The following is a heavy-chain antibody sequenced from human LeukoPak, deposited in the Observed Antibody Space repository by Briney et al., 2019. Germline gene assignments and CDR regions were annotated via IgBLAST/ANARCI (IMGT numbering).Heavy chain of an antibody. CDR3: ARDPYSSSSLGFDY. V-gene: IGHV4-61*02. CDR1: GGSISSGSYY. CDR2: IYTSGST. Sequence: SETLSLTCTVSGGSISSGSYYWSWIRQPAGKGLEWIGRIYTSGSTNYNPSLKSRVTISVDTSKNQFSLKLSSVTAADTAVYYCARDPYSSSSLGFDYWGQGTLVTVSS. D-gene: IGHD6-6*01. J-gene: IGHJ4*02.